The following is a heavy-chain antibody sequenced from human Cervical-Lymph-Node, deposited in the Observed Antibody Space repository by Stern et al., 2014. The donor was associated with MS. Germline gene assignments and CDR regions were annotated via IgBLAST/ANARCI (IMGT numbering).Heavy chain of an antibody. CDR3: VLPSKVTTAAFDV. CDR2: IIPIFNPS. J-gene: IGHJ3*01. CDR1: GGTFTSFS. D-gene: IGHD4-17*01. Sequence: QDQLVQSGADVKKPWSSVNVSCKASGGTFTSFSINWVRQVPGQNLDLMGGIIPIFNPSNIAQNFQCRVTLTSHRSTRSVYTAMNSLRSDDTAVYYCVLPSKVTTAAFDVWGRGTMVTVSS. V-gene: IGHV1-69*14.